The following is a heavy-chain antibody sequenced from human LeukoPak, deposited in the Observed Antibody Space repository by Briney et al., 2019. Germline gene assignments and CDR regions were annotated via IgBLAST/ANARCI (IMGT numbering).Heavy chain of an antibody. J-gene: IGHJ3*02. Sequence: GSSVKVPCKASGGTFSSYAISWVRQAPGQGLEWMGGIIPIFGTANYAQKFQGRVTITADKSTSTAYMELSSLRSEDTAVYYCARWDSSGYYAFDIWGQGTMVTVSS. V-gene: IGHV1-69*06. CDR3: ARWDSSGYYAFDI. D-gene: IGHD3-22*01. CDR1: GGTFSSYA. CDR2: IIPIFGTA.